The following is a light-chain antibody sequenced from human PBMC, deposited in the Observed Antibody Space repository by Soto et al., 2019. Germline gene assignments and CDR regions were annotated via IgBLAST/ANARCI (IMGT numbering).Light chain of an antibody. Sequence: ESVFAQSSRALCFPLGEGATVSWSASPSFTTFLAWYQQKPGQAPRLLISDASNRATGIPVRSSGSGSGTDFTLTISSLEAEDSAVYYCQQYDIWPPITFGQGTRLEIK. J-gene: IGKJ5*01. CDR2: DAS. V-gene: IGKV3-11*01. CDR1: PSFTTF. CDR3: QQYDIWPPIT.